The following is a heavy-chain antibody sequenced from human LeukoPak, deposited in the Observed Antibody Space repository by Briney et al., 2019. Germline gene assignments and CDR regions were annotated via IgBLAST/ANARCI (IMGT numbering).Heavy chain of an antibody. V-gene: IGHV1-3*01. CDR3: ARGIWTGRTNYYLDN. J-gene: IGHJ4*02. CDR2: INAGDGNT. D-gene: IGHD3/OR15-3a*01. Sequence: ASVKVSCRASGYTFTNYAIHWVRLAPGQGLEWMGWINAGDGNTKYSQKFQGRAVITRDKSTTTAYMELSSLRSEDTAVYHCARGIWTGRTNYYLDNWGQGTLVTVSS. CDR1: GYTFTNYA.